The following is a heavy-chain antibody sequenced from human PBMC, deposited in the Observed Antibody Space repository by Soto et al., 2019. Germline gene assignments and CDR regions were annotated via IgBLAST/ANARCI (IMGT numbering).Heavy chain of an antibody. CDR2: ISYDGSNK. CDR3: AKDPTPDYYDSSGYYREPYYYYGMDV. J-gene: IGHJ6*02. V-gene: IGHV3-30*18. CDR1: GFTFSSYG. Sequence: GGSLRLSCAASGFTFSSYGMHWVRQAPGKGLEWVAVISYDGSNKYYAASGKGRFTISRDKSKNTLYLQMNSLRAEDTAVYYCAKDPTPDYYDSSGYYREPYYYYGMDVWGQGTTVTVSS. D-gene: IGHD3-22*01.